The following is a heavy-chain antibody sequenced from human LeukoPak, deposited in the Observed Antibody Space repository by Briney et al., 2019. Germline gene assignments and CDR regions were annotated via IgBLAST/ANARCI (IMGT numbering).Heavy chain of an antibody. V-gene: IGHV3-21*01. CDR1: GFTFSSYS. D-gene: IGHD4/OR15-4a*01. CDR2: ISSGGNYI. J-gene: IGHJ3*02. CDR3: ARDDPRAQGAYAFDT. Sequence: GGSLRLSCAASGFTFSSYSMNWVRQAPGKGLEWVSSISSGGNYIYYADSVKGRFTISRDIAKHSLYLQMNSLRAEDTAVYYCARDDPRAQGAYAFDTWGQGTMVTVSS.